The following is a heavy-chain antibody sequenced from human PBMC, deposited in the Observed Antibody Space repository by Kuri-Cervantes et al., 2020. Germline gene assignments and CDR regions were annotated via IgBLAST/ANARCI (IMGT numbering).Heavy chain of an antibody. CDR2: ISAYNGNT. Sequence: ASVKVSCKASGYTFTSYGISWVRQAPGQGLEWMGWISAYNGNTNYAQKLQGGVTMTTDTSTSTAYMELRSLRAEDTAVYYCARGGGNSLDYYGMDVWGQGTTVTVSS. D-gene: IGHD4-23*01. J-gene: IGHJ6*02. V-gene: IGHV1-18*01. CDR3: ARGGGNSLDYYGMDV. CDR1: GYTFTSYG.